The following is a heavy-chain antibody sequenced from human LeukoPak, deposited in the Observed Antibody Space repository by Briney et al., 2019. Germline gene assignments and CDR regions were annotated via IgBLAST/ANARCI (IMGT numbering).Heavy chain of an antibody. J-gene: IGHJ5*02. Sequence: GGSLRLSCAASGFTFSNAWMSWVRQAPGKGLEWVGGINSKTDGGTTDYAAPVKGRFTISRDDSNNTLYLQMNNLKTDDTAVYYWTTASVLLFPASFDPWGQGTLVTVSS. CDR1: GFTFSNAW. D-gene: IGHD3-10*01. CDR3: TTASVLLFPASFDP. CDR2: INSKTDGGTT. V-gene: IGHV3-15*01.